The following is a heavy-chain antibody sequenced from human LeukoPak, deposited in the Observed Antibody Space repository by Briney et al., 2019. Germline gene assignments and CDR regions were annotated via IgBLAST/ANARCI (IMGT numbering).Heavy chain of an antibody. J-gene: IGHJ1*01. CDR2: ISYDGSNK. V-gene: IGHV3-30*01. D-gene: IGHD3-3*01. CDR1: GFTFSSYA. Sequence: GRSLRLSCAASGFTFSSYAMHWVRQAPGKGLEWVAVISYDGSNKYYADSVKGRFTLSRDNSKNTLYLQMNSLRAEDTAVYYCARGPTADYDFWSGFQHWGQGTLVTVSS. CDR3: ARGPTADYDFWSGFQH.